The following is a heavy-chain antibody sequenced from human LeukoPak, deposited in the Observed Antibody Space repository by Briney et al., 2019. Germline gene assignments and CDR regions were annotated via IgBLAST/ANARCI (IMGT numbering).Heavy chain of an antibody. J-gene: IGHJ4*02. V-gene: IGHV3-23*01. CDR3: AKGSAAGRPYYDY. CDR1: GVTLSSYA. D-gene: IGHD6-25*01. CDR2: ISSSGSGGNT. Sequence: PGGSLRLSCAASGVTLSSYAMSWARQAPGKGLEWVSGISSSGSGGNTYYADSVKGRFTISRDSSKNTLFLHMNTLRAEDTAIYYCAKGSAAGRPYYDYWGQGTLVTVSS.